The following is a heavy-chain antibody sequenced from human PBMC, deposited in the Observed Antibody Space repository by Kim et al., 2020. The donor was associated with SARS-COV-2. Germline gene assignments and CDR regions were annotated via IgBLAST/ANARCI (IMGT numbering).Heavy chain of an antibody. CDR2: DGSEG. D-gene: IGHD3-3*01. J-gene: IGHJ4*02. Sequence: DGSEGYYVDSVKGRFTIHRDNVKNSLYLQMNSLRGEDTAVYYCWVGWRDCWGQGTLVTVSS. V-gene: IGHV3-7*01. CDR3: WVGWRDC.